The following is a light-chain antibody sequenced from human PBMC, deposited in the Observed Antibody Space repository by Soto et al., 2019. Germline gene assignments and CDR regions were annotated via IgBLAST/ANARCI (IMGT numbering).Light chain of an antibody. J-gene: IGLJ1*01. CDR3: QSFDRSLSGFYV. CDR2: GNS. CDR1: SSNIGAGYD. V-gene: IGLV1-40*01. Sequence: QSVLTQPPSVSGAPGQKVSISCTGSSSNIGAGYDVHWYQHLPGTAPKLLIYGNSNRPSGVPDRFSGSKSGTSASLAITGLQAEDEADYYCQSFDRSLSGFYVFGTGTKLTVL.